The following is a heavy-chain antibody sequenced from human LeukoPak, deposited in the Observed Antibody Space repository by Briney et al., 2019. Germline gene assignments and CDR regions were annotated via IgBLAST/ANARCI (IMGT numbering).Heavy chain of an antibody. V-gene: IGHV3-30*03. D-gene: IGHD6-19*01. J-gene: IGHJ4*02. CDR2: ISYDGSNK. CDR3: AREQAVAGTRIFDY. CDR1: EFTFSSYG. Sequence: PGGSLRLSCAASEFTFSSYGMHWVRQAPGKGLEWVAVISYDGSNKYYADSVKGRFTISRDNSKNTLYMQMNSLRAEDTAVYYCAREQAVAGTRIFDYWGQGTLVTVSS.